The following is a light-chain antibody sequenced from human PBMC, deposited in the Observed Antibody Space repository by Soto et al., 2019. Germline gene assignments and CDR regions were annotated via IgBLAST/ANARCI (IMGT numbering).Light chain of an antibody. CDR1: QSISSY. J-gene: IGKJ1*01. CDR2: AAS. V-gene: IGKV1-9*01. Sequence: DIQMTQSPSTLSASVGDRVTITCRASQSISSYLARYQQKPGKAPELLIYAASTLQSGVPSRFSGSGSGTDFTLTISCLQSEDFATYYCQQYYSYPRTFGQGTKVDI. CDR3: QQYYSYPRT.